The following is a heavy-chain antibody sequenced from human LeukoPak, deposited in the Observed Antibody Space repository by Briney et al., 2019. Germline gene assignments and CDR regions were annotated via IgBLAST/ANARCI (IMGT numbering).Heavy chain of an antibody. V-gene: IGHV4-34*01. Sequence: SETLSLTCAVYGGSFCGYYWSWIRQPPGKGLEWIGEINHSGSTNYNPSLKSRVTISINTSKKQFSLKLSSVTAADTAVYYCARRNGQDIVATFRRRYYFDYWGQGTLVTVSS. CDR2: INHSGST. CDR1: GGSFCGYY. D-gene: IGHD5-12*01. CDR3: ARRNGQDIVATFRRRYYFDY. J-gene: IGHJ4*02.